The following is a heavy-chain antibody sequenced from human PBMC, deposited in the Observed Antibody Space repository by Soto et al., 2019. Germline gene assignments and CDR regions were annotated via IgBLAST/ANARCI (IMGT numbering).Heavy chain of an antibody. CDR2: IYHSGST. D-gene: IGHD6-13*01. CDR3: ARLIAAVGPIDY. J-gene: IGHJ4*02. Sequence: QVHLQESGPGLVKPSGTLSLTCAVSGGSISSSNWWSWVRQPPGKGLEWIGEIYHSGSTNYNPSLKRPVTISVDKSQNQFPLKVSSVTAADTPVYSCARLIAAVGPIDYWGQGTLVTVSS. CDR1: GGSISSSNW. V-gene: IGHV4-4*02.